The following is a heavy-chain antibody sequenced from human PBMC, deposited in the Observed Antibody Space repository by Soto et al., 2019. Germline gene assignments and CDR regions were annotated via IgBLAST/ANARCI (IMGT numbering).Heavy chain of an antibody. CDR3: ARVRSVSANYYGMDV. J-gene: IGHJ6*02. CDR2: INPNSGGT. V-gene: IGHV1-2*04. D-gene: IGHD3-10*01. CDR1: VYTFTGNY. Sequence: ASVKVSCKASVYTFTGNYRHWVRQAPGQGLEWMGWINPNSGGTNYAQKFQGWVTMTRDTSISTAYMELSRLRSDDTAVYYCARVRSVSANYYGMDVWGQGTTVTVSS.